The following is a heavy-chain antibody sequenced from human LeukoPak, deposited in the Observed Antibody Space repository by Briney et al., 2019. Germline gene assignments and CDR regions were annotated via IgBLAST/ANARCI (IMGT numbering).Heavy chain of an antibody. J-gene: IGHJ2*01. V-gene: IGHV3-23*01. CDR2: ISGSGGST. D-gene: IGHD3-9*01. Sequence: GGSLRLSCAASGFTFSSYGMSWVRQAPGKGLEWVSAISGSGGSTYYADSVKGRFTISRDNSKNTLYLQMNSLRAEDTAVYYCAKAKLRYFDWLLSGRPSWYFDLWGRGTLVTVSP. CDR3: AKAKLRYFDWLLSGRPSWYFDL. CDR1: GFTFSSYG.